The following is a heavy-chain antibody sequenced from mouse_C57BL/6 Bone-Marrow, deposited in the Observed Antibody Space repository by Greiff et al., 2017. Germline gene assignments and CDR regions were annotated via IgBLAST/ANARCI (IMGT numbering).Heavy chain of an antibody. D-gene: IGHD1-1*01. CDR1: GYSITSGYY. CDR2: ISYDGSN. CDR3: AREHYYGSRLSMDY. Sequence: VQLKESGPGLVKPSQSLSLTCSVTGYSITSGYYWNWIRQFPGNKLEWMGYISYDGSNNYNPSLKNRISITRDTSKNQFFLKLNSVTTEDTATYYGAREHYYGSRLSMDYWGQGTSVTVSS. V-gene: IGHV3-6*01. J-gene: IGHJ4*01.